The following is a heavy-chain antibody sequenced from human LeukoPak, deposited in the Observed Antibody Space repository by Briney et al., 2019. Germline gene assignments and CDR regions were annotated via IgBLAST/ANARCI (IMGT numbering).Heavy chain of an antibody. CDR3: ARGRAAAGSKGYYFDY. CDR2: MNPNSGNT. J-gene: IGHJ4*02. Sequence: GASVKVSCKSSGYTFTSYDINWVRQATGQGLEWMGWMNPNSGNTGYAQKFQGRVTITRNTSISTAYMELSSLRSEDTAVYYCARGRAAAGSKGYYFDYWSQGTLVTVSP. D-gene: IGHD6-13*01. V-gene: IGHV1-8*03. CDR1: GYTFTSYD.